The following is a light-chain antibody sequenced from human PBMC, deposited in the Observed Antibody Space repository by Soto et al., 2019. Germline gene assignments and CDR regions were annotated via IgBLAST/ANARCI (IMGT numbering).Light chain of an antibody. CDR1: QGISGY. CDR2: STS. V-gene: IGKV1-9*01. CDR3: QHLNTYLIT. J-gene: IGKJ5*01. Sequence: DIQLTQSPSFLSASVGDRVTITCRASQGISGYLAWYQQKPGKVPKLLIYSTSTLQSGVPSRFSGSASGTEFTLTISSLQPEDFATYYCQHLNTYLITFDQGTRLE.